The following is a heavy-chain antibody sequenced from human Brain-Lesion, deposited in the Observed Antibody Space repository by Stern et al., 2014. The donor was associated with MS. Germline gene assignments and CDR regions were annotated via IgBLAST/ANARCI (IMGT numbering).Heavy chain of an antibody. D-gene: IGHD3-10*01. CDR3: AKLWLGELPESPFDY. J-gene: IGHJ4*02. CDR2: IYYRGST. V-gene: IGHV4-39*01. CDR1: GGSISSSSYY. Sequence: QVQLVESDPGLVKPSETLSLTCTVSGGSISSSSYYWGWIRQPPGKGLEWIGSIYYRGSTYYNPSLKSRVTISMDTSKNPFSLRLSSVTAADTAVYFCAKLWLGELPESPFDYWGQGTLVTVSS.